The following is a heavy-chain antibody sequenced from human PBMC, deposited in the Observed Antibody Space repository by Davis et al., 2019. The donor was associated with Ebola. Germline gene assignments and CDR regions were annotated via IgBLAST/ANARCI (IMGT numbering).Heavy chain of an antibody. Sequence: SETLSLTCAVSGGSISSSNWWSWVRQPPGKGLEWIGEIYHSGSTNYNPSLKSRVTISVDKSKNQFSLKLSSVTAADTAVYYCARRGSGELLFKAFDIWGQGTMVTVSS. CDR3: ARRGSGELLFKAFDI. D-gene: IGHD1-26*01. CDR2: IYHSGST. J-gene: IGHJ3*02. V-gene: IGHV4-4*02. CDR1: GGSISSSNW.